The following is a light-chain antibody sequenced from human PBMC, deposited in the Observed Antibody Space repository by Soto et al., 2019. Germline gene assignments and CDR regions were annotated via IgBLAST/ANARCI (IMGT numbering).Light chain of an antibody. CDR3: SSYAGSNNFEV. V-gene: IGLV2-8*01. CDR1: SSDVGGYNY. CDR2: EVS. J-gene: IGLJ1*01. Sequence: QSALTQPPSASGSPGQSVTISCTGTSSDVGGYNYVSWYQQHPGRATKLMIYEVSKRPSGVPDRFSGSKSGNTASLTVSGFQAEDEADYYCSSYAGSNNFEVFGTGTKVTVL.